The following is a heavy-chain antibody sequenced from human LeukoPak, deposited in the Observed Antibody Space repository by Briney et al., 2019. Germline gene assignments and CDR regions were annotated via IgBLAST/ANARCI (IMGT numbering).Heavy chain of an antibody. D-gene: IGHD1-26*01. V-gene: IGHV3-23*01. CDR2: ISGSGGST. CDR3: AKDGLGGSATDFDY. J-gene: IGHJ4*02. Sequence: PGGSLRLSCAASVFTFISYAMTSVRHAPEKGLEWVSSISGSGGSTYYADTVKGRFTISRDNSKNTLYLQMNSQRVEDTAVYYCAKDGLGGSATDFDYWGQGTLVTVSS. CDR1: VFTFISYA.